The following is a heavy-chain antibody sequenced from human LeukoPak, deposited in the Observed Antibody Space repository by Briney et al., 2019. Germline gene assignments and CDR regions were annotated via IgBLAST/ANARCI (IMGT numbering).Heavy chain of an antibody. J-gene: IGHJ4*02. CDR3: AREPYYDSSGYFFDY. D-gene: IGHD3-22*01. CDR2: INPNSGGT. V-gene: IGHV1-2*02. CDR1: GYTFTGYY. Sequence: VASVKVSCKASGYTFTGYYMHWVRQAPGQGLEWMGWINPNSGGTNYAQKFQGRVTMTRDTSISTAYMELSRLRSDDTAVYYCAREPYYDSSGYFFDYWGQGTLVTVSS.